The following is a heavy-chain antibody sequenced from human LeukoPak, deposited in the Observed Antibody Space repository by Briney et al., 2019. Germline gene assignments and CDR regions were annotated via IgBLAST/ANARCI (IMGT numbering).Heavy chain of an antibody. CDR3: ARQGPGFWSGYYKGWFDP. J-gene: IGHJ5*02. V-gene: IGHV4-39*01. CDR2: IYYSGST. CDR1: GGSISSSSYY. D-gene: IGHD3-3*01. Sequence: PSETLSLTCTVSGGSISSSSYYWGWIRQPPGKGLEWIGSIYYSGSTYYNPSLKSRVTISVDTSKNQFSLKLSSVTAADAAVYYCARQGPGFWSGYYKGWFDPWGQGTLVTVSS.